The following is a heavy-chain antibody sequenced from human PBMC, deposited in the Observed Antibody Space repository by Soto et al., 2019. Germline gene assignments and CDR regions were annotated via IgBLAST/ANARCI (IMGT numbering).Heavy chain of an antibody. D-gene: IGHD2-15*01. CDR2: IDPSDSYT. V-gene: IGHV5-10-1*01. Sequence: PGESLKISCKGSGYSFTTYWISWVRQMPGRGLEWMGRIDPSDSYTNFSPSFQGHVTISVDKSSSTAYLQWTSLRASDTAMYYCAAYCSAGSCFPDFYFYGMDVWGQGTPVTVSS. J-gene: IGHJ6*02. CDR1: GYSFTTYW. CDR3: AAYCSAGSCFPDFYFYGMDV.